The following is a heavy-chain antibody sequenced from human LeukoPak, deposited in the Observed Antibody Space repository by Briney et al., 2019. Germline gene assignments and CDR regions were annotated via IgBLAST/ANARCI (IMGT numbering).Heavy chain of an antibody. CDR3: AITPRYDTSGHPDY. Sequence: SQTLSLTCTVSGGSISSGGYYWSWIRQHPGKGLEWIGYIYYSGSTYYNPSLKSRVTISVDTSKNQFSLELSSVTAADTAVYYCAITPRYDTSGHPDYWGQGTLVTVSS. V-gene: IGHV4-31*03. CDR2: IYYSGST. CDR1: GGSISSGGYY. J-gene: IGHJ4*02. D-gene: IGHD3-22*01.